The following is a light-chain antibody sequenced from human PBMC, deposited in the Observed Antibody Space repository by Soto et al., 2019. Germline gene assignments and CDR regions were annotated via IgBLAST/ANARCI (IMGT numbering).Light chain of an antibody. J-gene: IGKJ1*01. V-gene: IGKV2-24*01. CDR2: KIS. Sequence: EIVMTQTPLSSPVTLGQPASISCRSSQSLVHGDGNTYLSWLQQRPGQPPRLLIYKISKRFSGVPDRFRGSGAGTDFTLKISRVEAEDVGVYYCMQITQFPRTFGQGTKVEIK. CDR3: MQITQFPRT. CDR1: QSLVHGDGNTY.